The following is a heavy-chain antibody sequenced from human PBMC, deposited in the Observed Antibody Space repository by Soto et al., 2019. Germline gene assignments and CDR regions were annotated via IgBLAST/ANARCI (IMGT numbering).Heavy chain of an antibody. CDR2: IYYSGST. J-gene: IGHJ4*02. CDR3: AREQLARFDY. D-gene: IGHD6-13*01. CDR1: GGSISSYY. Sequence: QVQLQESGPGLVKPSETLSLTCSVSGGSISSYYWSWIRQPPGKGLEWIGYIYYSGSTIYYYNPSLTSRVTISVDTSKNQFSLKLSSVTAADTAVYYCAREQLARFDYWGQGTLVTVSS. V-gene: IGHV4-59*08.